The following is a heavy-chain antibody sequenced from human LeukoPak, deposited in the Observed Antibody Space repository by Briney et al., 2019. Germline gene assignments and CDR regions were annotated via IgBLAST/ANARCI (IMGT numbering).Heavy chain of an antibody. CDR2: IWYDRSNK. J-gene: IGHJ4*02. Sequence: GGSLRLSCAASGFTFSAYGRHWVRQAPGKGLEWVAVIWYDRSNKYYADSVKGRFTISRDNSKNTLYLQMNSLRAEDTAVYYCAKGLAAYSNYYFDYWGQGTLVTVSS. CDR1: GFTFSAYG. CDR3: AKGLAAYSNYYFDY. D-gene: IGHD4-11*01. V-gene: IGHV3-33*06.